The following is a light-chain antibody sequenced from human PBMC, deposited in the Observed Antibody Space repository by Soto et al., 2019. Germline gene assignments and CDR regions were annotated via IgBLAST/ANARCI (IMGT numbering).Light chain of an antibody. CDR3: CSYAGSSIWV. J-gene: IGLJ3*02. CDR1: SSDVGSNL. V-gene: IGLV2-23*01. Sequence: QSALTQPASVSGSPGQSITISCTGTSSDVGSNLVSWYQQHPGKVPKLMIYEGTKRPSGVSNHFSGSKSGNTASLTISGLQAEDEADYYCCSYAGSSIWVFGGGTKLTVL. CDR2: EGT.